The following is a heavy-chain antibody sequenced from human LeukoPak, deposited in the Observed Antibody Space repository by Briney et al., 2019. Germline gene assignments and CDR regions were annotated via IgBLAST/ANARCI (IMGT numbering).Heavy chain of an antibody. D-gene: IGHD4-23*01. J-gene: IGHJ4*02. CDR1: GFTFSGSA. V-gene: IGHV3-73*01. CDR3: TRRADDYGGNSAHWGFAFDY. Sequence: GGSLTLSCAASGFTFSGSAMHWVRQASGKGLEWVGRIISKANSYATAYAASVKGRFTISRDDSKNTAYLQMNSLKIEDTAVYYCTRRADDYGGNSAHWGFAFDYWGQGTLVTVSS. CDR2: IISKANSYAT.